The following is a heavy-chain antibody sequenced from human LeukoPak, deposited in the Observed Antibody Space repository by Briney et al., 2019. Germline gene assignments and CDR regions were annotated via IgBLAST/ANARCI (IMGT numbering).Heavy chain of an antibody. CDR2: IWYDGYNN. Sequence: GGSLRLSCAASGFIFSNYGMHWVSQAPGKGLGWGVGIWYDGYNNCYADSAKGRFTIARDNSKTTLYLQMSSLRAEATALYYCARVSHYGSGYYYTLAYWGQGTLVTVSS. CDR1: GFIFSNYG. CDR3: ARVSHYGSGYYYTLAY. J-gene: IGHJ4*02. D-gene: IGHD3-10*01. V-gene: IGHV3-33*01.